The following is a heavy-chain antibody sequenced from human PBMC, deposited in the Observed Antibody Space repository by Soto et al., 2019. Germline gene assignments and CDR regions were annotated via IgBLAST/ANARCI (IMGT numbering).Heavy chain of an antibody. CDR1: GGSISSYY. CDR2: IYYSGST. D-gene: IGHD6-6*01. V-gene: IGHV4-59*01. J-gene: IGHJ4*02. CDR3: ASEEQLAGIGY. Sequence: SETLSLTCTVSGGSISSYYWSWIRQPPGKGLEWIGYIYYSGSTNYNPSLKSRVTISVDTSKNQFSLKLSSVTAADTAVYYCASEEQLAGIGYWGQGTLVTVSS.